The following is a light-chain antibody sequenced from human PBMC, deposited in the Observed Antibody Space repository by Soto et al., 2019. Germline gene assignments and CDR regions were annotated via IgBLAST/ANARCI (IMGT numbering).Light chain of an antibody. CDR1: QSVSSY. V-gene: IGKV1-39*01. CDR3: QQSYSTLSIP. Sequence: DIQMTQSPSSLSASVGDRVTITCRASQSVSSYLNWYQQKPGKAPKLLIYAASSLQSGVPSRFSGSGSGTDFTLTISSLQPEDFATYYCQQSYSTLSIPFGQVTRLAI. CDR2: AAS. J-gene: IGKJ5*01.